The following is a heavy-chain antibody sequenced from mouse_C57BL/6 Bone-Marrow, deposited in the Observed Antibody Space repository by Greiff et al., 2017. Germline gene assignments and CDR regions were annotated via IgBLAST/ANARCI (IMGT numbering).Heavy chain of an antibody. Sequence: EVKLQQSGPELVKPGASVKISCKASGYTFTDYYMNWVKQSHGKSLEWIGDINPNNGGTSYNQKFKGKATLTVDKSSSTAYVELRSLTSEDSAVYYCATDYFDYWGQGTTLTVSS. V-gene: IGHV1-26*01. CDR3: ATDYFDY. CDR2: INPNNGGT. CDR1: GYTFTDYY. J-gene: IGHJ2*01.